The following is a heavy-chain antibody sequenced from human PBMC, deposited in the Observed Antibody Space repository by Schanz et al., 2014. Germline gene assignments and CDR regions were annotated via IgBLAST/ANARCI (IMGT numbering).Heavy chain of an antibody. CDR2: IYLSDGST. CDR3: ARDDRFVEWSLLGS. J-gene: IGHJ5*02. CDR1: GYTFTNYY. D-gene: IGHD3-3*01. V-gene: IGHV1-46*01. Sequence: QVQLVQSGAEVKKPGASVKLSCKASGYTFTNYYIHWVRQAPGQGLEWMGRIYLSDGSTRYAQKFQGRVPVTRDTSTTTVYMELSRLRSDDTAVYYCARDDRFVEWSLLGSWGQGTLVTVSS.